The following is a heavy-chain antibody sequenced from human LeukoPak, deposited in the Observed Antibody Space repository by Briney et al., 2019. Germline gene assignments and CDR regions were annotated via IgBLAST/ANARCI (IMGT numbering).Heavy chain of an antibody. CDR3: ARGKRFGELFYFDY. D-gene: IGHD3-10*01. CDR1: GFTFSSYC. CDR2: IKQNGSEK. J-gene: IGHJ4*02. V-gene: IGHV3-7*01. Sequence: PGGSLRLSCAASGFTFSSYCMSWVRQAPGKGLEWVVNIKQNGSEKYYVDSGKGRFTISRDNAKNSLYLQMNSLRAEDTAIYYCARGKRFGELFYFDYWGQGTLVTVSS.